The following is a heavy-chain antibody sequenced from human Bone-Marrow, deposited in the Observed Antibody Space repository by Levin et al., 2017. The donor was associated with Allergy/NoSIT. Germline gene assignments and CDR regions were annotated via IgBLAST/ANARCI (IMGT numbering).Heavy chain of an antibody. J-gene: IGHJ3*02. V-gene: IGHV3-33*01. CDR3: ARGRGHYYSSGSDDGFDI. CDR2: IWYDGSNE. D-gene: IGHD6-19*01. CDR1: GFTFSTFA. Sequence: PGGSLRLSCEVSGFTFSTFAMHWVRQAPGKGLEWVAVIWYDGSNERYADSVRGRVSISRDNSKNTLFLQMNSLRAEDTAVYYCARGRGHYYSSGSDDGFDIWGHGTRVTVSS.